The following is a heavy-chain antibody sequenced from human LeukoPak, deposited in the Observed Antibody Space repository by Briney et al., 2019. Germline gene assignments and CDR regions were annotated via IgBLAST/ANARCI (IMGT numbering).Heavy chain of an antibody. V-gene: IGHV3-23*01. CDR1: GFTFSSYA. D-gene: IGHD3-22*01. CDR3: AKTALGYYYDSSGTSLDY. CDR2: ISGSGGST. Sequence: GGSLRLSCAASGFTFSSYAMSWVRQAPGKGLEWVSAISGSGGSTYYADSVKGRFTISRDNSKNTLYLQMNSLRAEDTAVYYCAKTALGYYYDSSGTSLDYWGQGALVTVSS. J-gene: IGHJ4*02.